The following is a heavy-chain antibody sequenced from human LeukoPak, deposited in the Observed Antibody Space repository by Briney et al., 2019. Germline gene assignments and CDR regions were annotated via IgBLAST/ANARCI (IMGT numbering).Heavy chain of an antibody. V-gene: IGHV1-2*02. Sequence: ASVKVSCKASGYTFTGYYMHWVRQAPGQGLEWMGWINPNSGGTNYAQKFQGRVTMTRDTSTSTAYMELSRLRSDDTAVYYCARDSRIAAARYNWFDPWGQGTLVTVSS. J-gene: IGHJ5*02. CDR1: GYTFTGYY. CDR2: INPNSGGT. D-gene: IGHD6-13*01. CDR3: ARDSRIAAARYNWFDP.